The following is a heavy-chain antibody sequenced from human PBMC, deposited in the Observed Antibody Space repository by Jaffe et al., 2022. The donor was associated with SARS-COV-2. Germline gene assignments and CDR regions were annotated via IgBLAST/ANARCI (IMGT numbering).Heavy chain of an antibody. CDR2: INHSGST. V-gene: IGHV4-34*01. CDR3: ARYYYGSVPFDI. CDR1: GGSFSGYY. Sequence: QVQLQQWGAGLLKPSETLSLTCAVYGGSFSGYYWSWIRQPPGKGLEWIGEINHSGSTNYNPSLKSRVTISVDTSKNQFSLKLSSVTAADTAVYYCARYYYGSVPFDIWGQGTMVTVSS. D-gene: IGHD3-10*01. J-gene: IGHJ3*02.